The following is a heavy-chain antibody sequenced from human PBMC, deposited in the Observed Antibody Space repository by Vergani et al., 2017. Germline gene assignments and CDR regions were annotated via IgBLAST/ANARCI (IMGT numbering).Heavy chain of an antibody. CDR2: ISSSSSYI. V-gene: IGHV3-21*01. CDR3: ARVAYQPGHYYYYYYMDV. D-gene: IGHD2-2*01. J-gene: IGHJ6*03. CDR1: GFTFSSYS. Sequence: EVQLVESGGGLVQPGGSLRLSCAASGFTFSSYSMNWVRQAPGKGLEWVSSISSSSSYIYYADSVKGRFTISRDNAKNSLYLQMNSLRAEDTAVYYCARVAYQPGHYYYYYYMDVWGKGTTVTVSS.